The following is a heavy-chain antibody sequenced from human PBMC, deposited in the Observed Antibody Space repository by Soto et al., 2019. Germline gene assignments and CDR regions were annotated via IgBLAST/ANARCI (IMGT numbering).Heavy chain of an antibody. Sequence: QIQLVQSGAEVKKPGASVKVSCQTSGYTFTSYGTNWVRQAPGQGLEWMGWITAYSGETHIAKKYQGRVTLTTDISTTTDFLEMKSLTSDDTAEYYCAKSLEPCGEGICLRRHLDSWGQGTLVTVSS. CDR1: GYTFTSYG. V-gene: IGHV1-18*01. D-gene: IGHD2-21*01. J-gene: IGHJ4*02. CDR2: ITAYSGET. CDR3: AKSLEPCGEGICLRRHLDS.